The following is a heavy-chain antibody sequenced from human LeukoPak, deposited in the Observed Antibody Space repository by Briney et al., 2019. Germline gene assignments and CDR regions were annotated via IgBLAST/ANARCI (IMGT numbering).Heavy chain of an antibody. D-gene: IGHD3-22*01. CDR1: GFAFSRYT. CDR2: IDGGSTTI. Sequence: GGSLRLSCVASGFAFSRYTMNWVRQAPGQGLEWLSYIDGGSTTIYYADSVRGRFTISRDNAKSSLFLQMSSLRAEDTAVYYCARSKSYYDSSGFDSWGQGTLVTVSS. V-gene: IGHV3-48*01. CDR3: ARSKSYYDSSGFDS. J-gene: IGHJ4*02.